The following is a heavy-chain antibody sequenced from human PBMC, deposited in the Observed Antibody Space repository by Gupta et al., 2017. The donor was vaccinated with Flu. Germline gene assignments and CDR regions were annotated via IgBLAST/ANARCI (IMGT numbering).Heavy chain of an antibody. J-gene: IGHJ6*04. V-gene: IGHV3-21*02. D-gene: IGHD3-16*01. CDR2: ISRNDFYR. CDR1: GLLFDYNS. CDR3: AKDAYGYYHWDV. Sequence: VQLVASGGGLVTIAGSLRLSCSASGLLFDYNSFNWVRQAPGKGLEWVASISRNDFYRDYADSVKGRVTISRDNAKNSTYLEINSLRVEDTAVYYGAKDAYGYYHWDVWGKGTTVTVSS.